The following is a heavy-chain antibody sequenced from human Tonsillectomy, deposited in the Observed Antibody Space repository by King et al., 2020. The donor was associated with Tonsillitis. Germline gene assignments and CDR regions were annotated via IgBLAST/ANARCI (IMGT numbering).Heavy chain of an antibody. CDR2: IRYDGSNK. D-gene: IGHD3-22*01. CDR3: AKDGGDYYVSSGYAGT. V-gene: IGHV3-30*02. J-gene: IGHJ4*02. Sequence: VQLVESGGGVVQPGGSLRLSCAASGFTFSSYGMHWVRQAPGKGLEWVAFIRYDGSNKYYADSVKGRFTISRDNSKNTLYLQMNSLRAEDTAVYYCAKDGGDYYVSSGYAGTWGQGPLVTVSS. CDR1: GFTFSSYG.